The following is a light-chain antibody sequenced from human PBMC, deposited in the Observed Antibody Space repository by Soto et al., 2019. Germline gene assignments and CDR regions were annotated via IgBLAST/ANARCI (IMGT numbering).Light chain of an antibody. Sequence: QSVLTQPPSASGTPGQRVTISCSGSSSNIGSYYVYWYQQLPGTAPKLLIYKNDQRPSGVPDRFSGSKSGTSASLAISGLRSEDEADYYCAAWDDSLSVVFGGGTQLIVL. CDR3: AAWDDSLSVV. CDR1: SSNIGSYY. CDR2: KND. V-gene: IGLV1-47*01. J-gene: IGLJ2*01.